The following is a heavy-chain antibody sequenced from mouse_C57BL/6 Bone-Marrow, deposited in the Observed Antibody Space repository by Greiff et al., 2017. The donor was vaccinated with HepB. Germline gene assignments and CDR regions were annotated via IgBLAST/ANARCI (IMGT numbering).Heavy chain of an antibody. CDR2: IWGVGST. CDR3: ASDRDRGGMDY. J-gene: IGHJ4*01. D-gene: IGHD3-3*01. CDR1: GFSLTSYG. Sequence: VKLKESGPGLVAPSQSLSITCTVSGFSLTSYGVDWVRQSPGKGLEWLGVIWGVGSTNYNSALKSRLSISKDNSKSQVFLKMNSLQTDDTAMYYCASDRDRGGMDYWGQGTSVTVSS. V-gene: IGHV2-6*01.